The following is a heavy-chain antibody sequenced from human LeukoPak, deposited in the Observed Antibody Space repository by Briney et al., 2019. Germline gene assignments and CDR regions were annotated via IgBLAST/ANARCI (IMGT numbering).Heavy chain of an antibody. Sequence: GGSLRLSCAASGFKFSDHYMTWIRQAPGKGLEYISYIEGSGNDIKYADSVKGRFTISRDNAKNSLYLQMNSLRAEDAAVYYCARDLDIVVVPAALFDYWGQGTLDTVSS. CDR3: ARDLDIVVVPAALFDY. J-gene: IGHJ4*02. V-gene: IGHV3-11*06. CDR2: IEGSGNDI. D-gene: IGHD2-2*03. CDR1: GFKFSDHY.